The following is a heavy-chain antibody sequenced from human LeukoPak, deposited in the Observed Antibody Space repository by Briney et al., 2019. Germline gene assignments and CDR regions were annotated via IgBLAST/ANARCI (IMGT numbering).Heavy chain of an antibody. J-gene: IGHJ4*02. CDR3: TRDQTPYY. Sequence: PGGPLTLSCAASGFPVRSNYMRWVRQAPGKGLEWVSEIYSYGRTYYAASVKGRFSISRDNSKHTVYLQMNSLKTEDTAVYYCTRDQTPYYWGQGTLVTVSS. V-gene: IGHV3-53*01. CDR1: GFPVRSNY. CDR2: IYSYGRT.